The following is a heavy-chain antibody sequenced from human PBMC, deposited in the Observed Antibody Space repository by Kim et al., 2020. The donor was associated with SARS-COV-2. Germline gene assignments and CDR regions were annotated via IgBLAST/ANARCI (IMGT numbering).Heavy chain of an antibody. CDR3: ARGRGYCSGGSCYNWF. Sequence: SETLSLTCTVSGGSISSSSYYWGWIRQPPGKGLEWIGSIYYSGSTYYNPSLKSRVTISVDTSKNQFSLKLSSVTAADTAVYYCARGRGYCSGGSCYNWF. CDR2: IYYSGST. V-gene: IGHV4-39*07. CDR1: GGSISSSSYY. J-gene: IGHJ5*01. D-gene: IGHD2-15*01.